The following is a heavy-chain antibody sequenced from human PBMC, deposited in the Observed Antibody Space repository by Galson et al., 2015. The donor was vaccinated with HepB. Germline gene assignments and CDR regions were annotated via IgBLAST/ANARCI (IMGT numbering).Heavy chain of an antibody. CDR2: IRSKAYGGTT. Sequence: SLRLSCAASGFTFGDYAMSWFRQAPGKGLEWVGFIRSKAYGGTTEYAASVKGRFTISRDDSKSIAYLQMNSLKTEDTAVYYCTRDGRLLWFRSSMRAFDIWGQGTMVTVSS. J-gene: IGHJ3*02. CDR3: TRDGRLLWFRSSMRAFDI. V-gene: IGHV3-49*03. D-gene: IGHD3-10*01. CDR1: GFTFGDYA.